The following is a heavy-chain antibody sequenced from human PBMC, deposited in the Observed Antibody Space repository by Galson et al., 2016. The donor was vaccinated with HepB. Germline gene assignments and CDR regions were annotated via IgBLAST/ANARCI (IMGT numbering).Heavy chain of an antibody. J-gene: IGHJ4*02. CDR3: AKMGGSGRSYRRFFDY. V-gene: IGHV3-23*01. Sequence: SLRLSCAASGFTFNTSAMSWVRQAPGKGLEWVSVITDSGGRTDYADSVKGRFTVARDNSKNTLFLQMTSLRADDPAVYYCAKMGGSGRSYRRFFDYWGQGTQVTVSS. D-gene: IGHD3-10*01. CDR1: GFTFNTSA. CDR2: ITDSGGRT.